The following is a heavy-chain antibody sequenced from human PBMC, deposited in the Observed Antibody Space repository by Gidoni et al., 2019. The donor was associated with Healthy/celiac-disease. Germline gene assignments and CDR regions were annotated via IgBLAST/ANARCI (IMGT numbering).Heavy chain of an antibody. V-gene: IGHV4-31*03. J-gene: IGHJ4*02. Sequence: QVQLQESGPGLVKPSQTLSPTCTVSGGSISSGGYYWSWIRQHPGKGLEWIGYIYYRGRTYYNPSLKSRVTISVDTSKNQFSLKLSSVTAADTAVYYCARDCGGDCYFDYWGQGTLVTVSS. CDR2: IYYRGRT. CDR3: ARDCGGDCYFDY. D-gene: IGHD2-21*02. CDR1: GGSISSGGYY.